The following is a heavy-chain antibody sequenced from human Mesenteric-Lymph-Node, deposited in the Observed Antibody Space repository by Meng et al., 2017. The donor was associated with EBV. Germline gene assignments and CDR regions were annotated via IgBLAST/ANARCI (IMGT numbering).Heavy chain of an antibody. CDR3: ASIFKGDFYFDY. CDR1: GGSISSSNW. J-gene: IGHJ4*02. D-gene: IGHD2-21*02. Sequence: QLRLQESGPGLVKPSGTLSLTCAVSGGSISSSNWWSWVCQPPGKGLEWIGEIYHSGSTNYNPSLKSRVTISVDKSKNQFSLKLSSVTAADTAVYYCASIFKGDFYFDYWGQGTLVTVSS. CDR2: IYHSGST. V-gene: IGHV4-4*02.